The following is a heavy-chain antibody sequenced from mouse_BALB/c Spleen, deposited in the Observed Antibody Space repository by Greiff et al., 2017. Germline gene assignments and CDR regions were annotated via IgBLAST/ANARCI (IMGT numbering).Heavy chain of an antibody. J-gene: IGHJ3*01. Sequence: DVQLQESGAELVKPGASVKLSCTASGFNIKDTYMHWVKQRPEQGLEWIGRIDPANGNTKYDPKFQGKATITADTSSNTAYLQLSSLTSEDTAVYYCARDYGSSSWFAYWGQGTLVTVSA. CDR1: GFNIKDTY. D-gene: IGHD1-1*01. CDR2: IDPANGNT. CDR3: ARDYGSSSWFAY. V-gene: IGHV14-3*02.